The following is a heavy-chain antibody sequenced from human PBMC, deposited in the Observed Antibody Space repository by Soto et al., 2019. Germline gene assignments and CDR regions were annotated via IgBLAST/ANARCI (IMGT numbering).Heavy chain of an antibody. CDR1: GGTFSSYA. J-gene: IGHJ4*02. CDR2: IIPIFGTA. Sequence: QVQLVQSGAEVKKPGSSVKVSCKASGGTFSSYAISWVRQAPGQGLEWMGGIIPIFGTANYAQKFQGRVTITADESTSTAYMELSSLRSEDTAVYYCATRYVDTAMVLDGYFDYWGQGTLVTVSS. V-gene: IGHV1-69*01. CDR3: ATRYVDTAMVLDGYFDY. D-gene: IGHD5-18*01.